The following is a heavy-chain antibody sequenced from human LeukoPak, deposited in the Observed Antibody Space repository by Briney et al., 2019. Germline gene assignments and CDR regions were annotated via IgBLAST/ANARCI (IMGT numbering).Heavy chain of an antibody. Sequence: SETLSLTCTVSGVSISSHYWNWIRQPPGKGLEWIGYIYNSGSTRYNPSLKSRVTISEDTSKNQFPLKLSSVTAADTAVYYCAKAGGGIPFDYWGQGTLVTVSS. CDR3: AKAGGGIPFDY. CDR2: IYNSGST. J-gene: IGHJ4*02. V-gene: IGHV4-59*11. CDR1: GVSISSHY.